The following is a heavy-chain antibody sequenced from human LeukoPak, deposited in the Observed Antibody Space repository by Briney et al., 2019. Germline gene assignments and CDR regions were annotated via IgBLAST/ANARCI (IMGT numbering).Heavy chain of an antibody. J-gene: IGHJ4*02. D-gene: IGHD1-26*01. CDR1: GFTFSGSA. CDR2: IRSKANSYAT. V-gene: IGHV3-73*01. Sequence: PGGSLRLSCAASGFTFSGSAMYWVRQASGKGLEWVGRIRSKANSYATAYAASVKGRFTISRDDPKNTAYLQMNSLKTDDTAVYYCTYGSIPAFDYWGQGTLVTVSS. CDR3: TYGSIPAFDY.